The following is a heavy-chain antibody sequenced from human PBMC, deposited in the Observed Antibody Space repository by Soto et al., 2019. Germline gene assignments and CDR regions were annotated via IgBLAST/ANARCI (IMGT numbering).Heavy chain of an antibody. Sequence: QVQLAESGGGVVQPGRSLRLSCAASGFSFNNHGMHWVRQAPGKGLEWVAVIWYDGSYKYYADSVKGRFTISRDNSKNTLYVQINSLRAEDTALYYCARQYIVSYYFDSWGQGTLVTVSS. D-gene: IGHD3-16*02. CDR1: GFSFNNHG. CDR2: IWYDGSYK. V-gene: IGHV3-33*03. CDR3: ARQYIVSYYFDS. J-gene: IGHJ4*02.